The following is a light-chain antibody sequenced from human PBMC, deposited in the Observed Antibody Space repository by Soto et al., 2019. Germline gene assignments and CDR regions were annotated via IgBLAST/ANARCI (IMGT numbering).Light chain of an antibody. J-gene: IGLJ2*01. V-gene: IGLV2-8*01. CDR1: SSDVGGYIY. CDR2: EAS. Sequence: QSALAQPPSASGSPGQSVTISCTGTSSDVGGYIYVSWYQHHPGKAPKLMIYEASKRPSGVPDRFSGSKSGNTASLTVSGLQAEDEADYYCQSYDSSLSGVIFGGGTKVTVL. CDR3: QSYDSSLSGVI.